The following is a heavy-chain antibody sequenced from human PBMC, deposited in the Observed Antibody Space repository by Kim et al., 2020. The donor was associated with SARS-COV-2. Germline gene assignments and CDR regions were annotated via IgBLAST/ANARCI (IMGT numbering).Heavy chain of an antibody. D-gene: IGHD5-12*01. J-gene: IGHJ5*02. V-gene: IGHV1-24*01. CDR3: ATGFLWMVATAYWFDP. Sequence: KFQGRVTMTEDTSTDTAYMELSSLRSEDTAVYYCATGFLWMVATAYWFDPWGQGTLVTVSS.